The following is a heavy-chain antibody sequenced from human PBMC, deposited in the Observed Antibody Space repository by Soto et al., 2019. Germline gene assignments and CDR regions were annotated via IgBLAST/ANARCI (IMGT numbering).Heavy chain of an antibody. D-gene: IGHD3-22*01. V-gene: IGHV3-9*01. Sequence: SLRICCVASGSNFDDYSIHWVLQTPGKGLEWVSGLTWNGDVIGYADSVKGRFTISRDNAENSLYLEMTSLRSEDTSLYYCVKESESSRYLTYFDYWGQGTLVTVS. J-gene: IGHJ4*02. CDR3: VKESESSRYLTYFDY. CDR2: LTWNGDVI. CDR1: GSNFDDYS.